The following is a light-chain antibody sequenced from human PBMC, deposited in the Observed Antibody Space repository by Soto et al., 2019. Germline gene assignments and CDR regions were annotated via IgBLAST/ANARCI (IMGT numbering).Light chain of an antibody. CDR1: QSVNSKY. CDR3: QQYETSPWT. J-gene: IGKJ1*01. V-gene: IGKV3-20*01. Sequence: EIVVTQSPGTLSLSPGERATLSCRTSQSVNSKYLGWYQQKPGQAPRLLIYGASSRATGIPDRFSGSGSGPDFTLTVTRLEPEDFAVYYCQQYETSPWTFGQGTKVEVK. CDR2: GAS.